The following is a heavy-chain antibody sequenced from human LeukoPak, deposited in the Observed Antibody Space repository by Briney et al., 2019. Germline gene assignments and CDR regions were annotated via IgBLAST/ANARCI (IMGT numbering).Heavy chain of an antibody. D-gene: IGHD3-10*01. J-gene: IGHJ4*02. Sequence: VKVSCKASGYTFTSYGISWVRPAPGQGLEWMGWISAYNGNTNYAQKLQGRVTMTTDTSTSTAYMELRSLRSDDTAVYYCARDLMVRGPKNFDYWGQGTLVTVSS. V-gene: IGHV1-18*01. CDR1: GYTFTSYG. CDR3: ARDLMVRGPKNFDY. CDR2: ISAYNGNT.